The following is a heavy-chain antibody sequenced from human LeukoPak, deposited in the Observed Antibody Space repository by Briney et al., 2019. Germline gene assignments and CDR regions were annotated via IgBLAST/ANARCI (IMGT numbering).Heavy chain of an antibody. J-gene: IGHJ4*02. Sequence: ASVKVSCKASGYTFTGYYMHWVRQAPGQGLEWMGWINPNSGGTNYAQKFQGRVTMIRDTSISTAYMELSRLRSDAAAGYYFERERGIAVAGGTIEYWGQGTLVTLSS. CDR3: ERERGIAVAGGTIEY. CDR1: GYTFTGYY. CDR2: INPNSGGT. V-gene: IGHV1-2*02. D-gene: IGHD6-19*01.